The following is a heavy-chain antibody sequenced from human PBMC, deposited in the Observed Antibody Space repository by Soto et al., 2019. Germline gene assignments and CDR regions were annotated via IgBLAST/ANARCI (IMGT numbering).Heavy chain of an antibody. J-gene: IGHJ6*01. CDR3: SREVNPPHYDMDI. Sequence: GGSLRRSCAASGFPFRSSAVSWVCQAPRKGLEWVANINQDGSEKYYVDSVKGRFTISRDNAKNSLYLQMNSLGAEDTALYYVSREVNPPHYDMDICGHVT. CDR1: GFPFRSSA. CDR2: INQDGSEK. V-gene: IGHV3-7*01.